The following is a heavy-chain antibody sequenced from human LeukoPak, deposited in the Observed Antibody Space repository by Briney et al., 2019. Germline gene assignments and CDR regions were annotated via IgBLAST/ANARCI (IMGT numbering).Heavy chain of an antibody. CDR1: GYSFTSYW. CDR3: ARLWSQGYCSGGSCYGNYYYYMDV. J-gene: IGHJ6*03. D-gene: IGHD2-15*01. Sequence: GESLKISCKGSGYSFTSYWIGWVRQMPGKGLEWMGIIYPGDSDTRYSPSFQGQVTISADKSISTAYLQWSSLKASDTAMYYCARLWSQGYCSGGSCYGNYYYYMDVWGKGTTVTVSS. CDR2: IYPGDSDT. V-gene: IGHV5-51*01.